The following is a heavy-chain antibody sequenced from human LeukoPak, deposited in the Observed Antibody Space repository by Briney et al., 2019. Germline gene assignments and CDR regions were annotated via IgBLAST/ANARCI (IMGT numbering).Heavy chain of an antibody. Sequence: GGSLRLSCAASGFTFSDYYMSWIRQAPGKGLEWVSGINWNGGSTGYADSVKGRFTISRDNAKNSLYLQMNSLRAEDTALYYCAKSSGNYLNYYYYMDVWGKGTTVTISS. CDR1: GFTFSDYY. J-gene: IGHJ6*03. V-gene: IGHV3-20*04. CDR2: INWNGGST. D-gene: IGHD3-10*01. CDR3: AKSSGNYLNYYYYMDV.